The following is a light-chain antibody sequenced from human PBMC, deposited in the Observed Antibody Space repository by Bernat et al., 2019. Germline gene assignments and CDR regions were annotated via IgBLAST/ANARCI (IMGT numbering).Light chain of an antibody. CDR2: AAS. Sequence: AIRMTQSPSSVSASTGDRVTVTCRASQGVGSYLAWYQQKPGKAPKLLIFAASTLQSGVPSRFSGSGSGTDFTPTISCLQSEDFATYYCQQYYSYPRTFGQGTEVAIK. V-gene: IGKV1-8*01. J-gene: IGKJ1*01. CDR1: QGVGSY. CDR3: QQYYSYPRT.